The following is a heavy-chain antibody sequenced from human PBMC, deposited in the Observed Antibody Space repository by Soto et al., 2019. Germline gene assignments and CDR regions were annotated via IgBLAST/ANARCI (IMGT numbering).Heavy chain of an antibody. J-gene: IGHJ5*02. Sequence: QVQLVQSGAEVKKPGSSVKVSFKASGGTFSSYAISWVRQAPGQGLEWMGGIIPIFGTANYAQKFQGRVTITADESTSTAYMELSSLRSEDTAVYYCARDIRRYSYGPNWFDPWGQGTLVTVSS. CDR1: GGTFSSYA. CDR3: ARDIRRYSYGPNWFDP. CDR2: IIPIFGTA. V-gene: IGHV1-69*01. D-gene: IGHD5-18*01.